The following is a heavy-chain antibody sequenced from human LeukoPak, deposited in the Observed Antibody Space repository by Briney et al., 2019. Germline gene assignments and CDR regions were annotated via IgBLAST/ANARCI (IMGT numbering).Heavy chain of an antibody. D-gene: IGHD3-16*02. CDR2: ISYDGSNK. CDR3: AREGELSPKYYFDY. V-gene: IGHV3-30*04. J-gene: IGHJ4*02. Sequence: GGSLRLSCAASGFTFSRYAMHWVRQAPGKGPEWVAVISYDGSNKYYADSVKGRFTISRDNSKNTLYLQMNSLRAEDTAVYYCAREGELSPKYYFDYWGQGPLVTVSS. CDR1: GFTFSRYA.